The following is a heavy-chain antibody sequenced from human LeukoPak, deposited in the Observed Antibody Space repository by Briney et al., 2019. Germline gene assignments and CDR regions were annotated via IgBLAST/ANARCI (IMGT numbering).Heavy chain of an antibody. D-gene: IGHD3-10*01. J-gene: IGHJ5*02. Sequence: PGGSLRLSCAASGFTFSSYWMSWVRQAPGKGLEWVANIKQDGSEKYYVDSVKGRFTISRDNAKNSLYLQMNSLRAEDTAVYYCARGRSLLWFGELLYQEPWFDPWGQGTLVTVSS. CDR3: ARGRSLLWFGELLYQEPWFDP. V-gene: IGHV3-7*01. CDR2: IKQDGSEK. CDR1: GFTFSSYW.